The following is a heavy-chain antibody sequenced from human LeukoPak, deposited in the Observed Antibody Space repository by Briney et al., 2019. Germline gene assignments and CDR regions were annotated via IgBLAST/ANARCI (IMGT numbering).Heavy chain of an antibody. Sequence: ASVRVSCKTSGYTFTNLDINWLRQAPGQGLEWMGWMSPNSGDTGYAQKFQGRVSMTRDIFKSTAYMELSSLRSEDTAIYYCASNPPNTGNFYYWGLGTLVTVSS. CDR3: ASNPPNTGNFYY. CDR2: MSPNSGDT. D-gene: IGHD1-1*01. V-gene: IGHV1-8*01. J-gene: IGHJ4*02. CDR1: GYTFTNLD.